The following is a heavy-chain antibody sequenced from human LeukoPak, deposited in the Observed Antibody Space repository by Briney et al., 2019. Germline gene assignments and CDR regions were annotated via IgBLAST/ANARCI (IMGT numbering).Heavy chain of an antibody. CDR1: GFTFSNYG. V-gene: IGHV3-30*02. Sequence: GGSLRLSCAASGFTFSNYGMHSVRQAPGKGLEWVAFIRNDDGSNKYYADSVKGRFTISRDNSKNTVHLQMNSLRAENTAVYYCAKDEAQYFQHWGQGTLVTVSA. CDR2: IRNDDGSNK. CDR3: AKDEAQYFQH. J-gene: IGHJ1*01.